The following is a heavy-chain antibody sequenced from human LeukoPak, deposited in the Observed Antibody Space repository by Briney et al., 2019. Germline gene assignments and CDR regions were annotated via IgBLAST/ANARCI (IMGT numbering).Heavy chain of an antibody. CDR3: ARVYTMIVVVDY. CDR1: GFTFNTYT. V-gene: IGHV3-21*01. CDR2: ISACSSYL. J-gene: IGHJ4*02. D-gene: IGHD3-22*01. Sequence: GGSLRLSCAVSGFTFNTYTMNWVRGSPGKGLEGVSSISACSSYLYYANSVKGRFTISRDNAKNSLYLQMNSLRAEDTAVYYCARVYTMIVVVDYWGQGTLVTVSS.